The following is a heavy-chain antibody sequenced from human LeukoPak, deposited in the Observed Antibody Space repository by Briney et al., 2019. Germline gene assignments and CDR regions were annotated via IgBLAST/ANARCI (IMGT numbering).Heavy chain of an antibody. CDR2: IYHSGIT. Sequence: PSETLSLTCTVSGYSIRSGFYWGWIRQPPGKGLEWIGNIYHSGITYYTPSLKSRVTISVDTSKNQFYLKLSSVTAADTAVYYCAREQPIAAAGNRGFDYWGQGTLVTVSS. D-gene: IGHD6-13*01. CDR3: AREQPIAAAGNRGFDY. CDR1: GYSIRSGFY. V-gene: IGHV4-38-2*02. J-gene: IGHJ4*02.